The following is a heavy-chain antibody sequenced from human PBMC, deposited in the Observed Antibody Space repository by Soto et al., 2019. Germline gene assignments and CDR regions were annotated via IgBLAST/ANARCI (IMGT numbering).Heavy chain of an antibody. CDR2: VYWDDDK. D-gene: IGHD2-21*02. J-gene: IGHJ6*02. CDR3: VQSLCGGDCLTFYSSHAYCGLDV. Sequence: QITLKESGPTLVKPTQPLTLTCTFSGFGLTYTGVGVGWCRQPPGKALEWLALVYWDDDKRYNPSLRSRRTITKDTSKKQVVITMTNMDPVDTATYYCVQSLCGGDCLTFYSSHAYCGLDVWGQGTTVTVSS. CDR1: GFGLTYTGVG. V-gene: IGHV2-5*02.